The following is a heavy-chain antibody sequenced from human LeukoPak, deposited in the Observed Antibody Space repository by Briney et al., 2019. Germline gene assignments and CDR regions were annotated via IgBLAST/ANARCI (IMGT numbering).Heavy chain of an antibody. CDR3: ARDYYDRSGYYPSAPFDY. D-gene: IGHD3-22*01. Sequence: PSETLSLTCTVSGGSISSSSYYWGWIRQPPGKGLEWIGSIYYSGSTYYNPSLKSRVTISVDTSKNQFSLKLSSVTAADTAVYYCARDYYDRSGYYPSAPFDYWGQGTLVTVSS. CDR1: GGSISSSSYY. J-gene: IGHJ4*02. CDR2: IYYSGST. V-gene: IGHV4-39*07.